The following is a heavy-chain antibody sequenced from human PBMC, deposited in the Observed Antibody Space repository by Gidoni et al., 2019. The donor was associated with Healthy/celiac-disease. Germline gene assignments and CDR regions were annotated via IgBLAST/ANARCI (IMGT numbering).Heavy chain of an antibody. D-gene: IGHD6-19*01. CDR1: GFTFSSYW. CDR2: IKQDGSEK. Sequence: EVQLVESGGGLVQPGGSLRLAWAASGFTFSSYWMSWVRQAPGKGLEWVANIKQDGSEKYYVDSVKGRFTISRDNAKNSLYLQMNSLRAEDTAVYYCARARWIAVAGGSDYWGQGTLVTVSS. J-gene: IGHJ4*02. CDR3: ARARWIAVAGGSDY. V-gene: IGHV3-7*03.